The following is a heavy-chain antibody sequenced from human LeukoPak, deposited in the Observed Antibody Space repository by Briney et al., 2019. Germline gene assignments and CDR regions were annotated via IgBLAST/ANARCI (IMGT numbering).Heavy chain of an antibody. J-gene: IGHJ4*02. D-gene: IGHD3-22*01. CDR3: AKTPSANYYYDSSGYPSNLFDY. CDR2: ISGTDGLT. V-gene: IGHV3-23*01. CDR1: GFTFSNFA. Sequence: GGSLRLSCAASGFTFSNFAMSWVRQAPGKGLEWVSAISGTDGLTYYVDSVKGRFTTSRDNSKNTLYLQMNSLRAEDTAVYYCAKTPSANYYYDSSGYPSNLFDYWGQGTLVTVSS.